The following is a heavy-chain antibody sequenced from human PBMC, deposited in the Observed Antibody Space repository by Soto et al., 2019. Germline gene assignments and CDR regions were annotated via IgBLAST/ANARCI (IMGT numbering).Heavy chain of an antibody. V-gene: IGHV1-69*13. J-gene: IGHJ5*02. CDR1: GGTFSTYA. CDR2: IIPLFGTA. CDR3: ARVHLNSSWAYTWFDP. Sequence: GASVKVSCKASGGTFSTYAITWVRQAPGQGLEWMGGIIPLFGTAKYAQRFQGRVTITADESTSTAYMELSSLRFEDTAVYYCARVHLNSSWAYTWFDPWGQGTGVTVSS. D-gene: IGHD6-13*01.